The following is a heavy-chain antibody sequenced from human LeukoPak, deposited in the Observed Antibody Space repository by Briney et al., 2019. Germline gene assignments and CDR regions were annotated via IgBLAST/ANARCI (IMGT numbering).Heavy chain of an antibody. Sequence: SETLSLTCTVSGGSISSSSYYWGWIPQPPGKGLEWIGSIYYSGSTYYNPSLKRRATISVDTSKNQFSLNLSSVTAADTAEYYCASSQYYYDSSGYTIDDWGQGTLVTVSS. CDR3: ASSQYYYDSSGYTIDD. J-gene: IGHJ4*02. CDR2: IYYSGST. CDR1: GGSISSSSYY. D-gene: IGHD3-22*01. V-gene: IGHV4-39*01.